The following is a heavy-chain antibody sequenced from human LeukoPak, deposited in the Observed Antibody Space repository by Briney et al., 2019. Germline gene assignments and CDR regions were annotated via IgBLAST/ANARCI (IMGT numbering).Heavy chain of an antibody. D-gene: IGHD6-19*01. CDR1: GFTFSSYS. CDR2: ISSISSYI. J-gene: IGHJ6*02. CDR3: ARDGEQWLGWNYHYYYGMDV. Sequence: AGGSLRLSCAASGFTFSSYSMNWVRQAPGKGLDWVSSISSISSYIYYADSVKGRFTISKDNAKNSLYLQMNSLRAEDTAVYYCARDGEQWLGWNYHYYYGMDVWGQGTTVTVSS. V-gene: IGHV3-21*01.